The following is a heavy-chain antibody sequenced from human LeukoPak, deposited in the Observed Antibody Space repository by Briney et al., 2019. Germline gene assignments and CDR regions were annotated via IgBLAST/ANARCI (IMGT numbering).Heavy chain of an antibody. CDR3: ARQSHIYYGSGRGDY. D-gene: IGHD3-10*01. CDR1: GGSFSGYY. Sequence: SETLSLTCAVYGGSFSGYYWSWIRQPPGKGLEWIGEINHSGSTNYNPSLKSRVTISVDTSKNQFSLKLSSVTAADTAVYYCARQSHIYYGSGRGDYWGQGTLVTVSS. V-gene: IGHV4-34*01. CDR2: INHSGST. J-gene: IGHJ4*02.